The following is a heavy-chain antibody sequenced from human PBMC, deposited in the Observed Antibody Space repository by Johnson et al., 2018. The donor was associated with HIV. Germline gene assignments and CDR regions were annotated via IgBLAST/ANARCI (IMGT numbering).Heavy chain of an antibody. D-gene: IGHD6-6*01. CDR2: ISSSGSTI. J-gene: IGHJ3*02. Sequence: VQLVESGGGLVKPGGSLRLSCAASGFTFSDYYMSWIRQAPGKGLEWVSYISSSGSTIYYADSVKGRFPISRDNAKNSLYLQMNSLRADDTAVYYCARSYSSSSHDAFDIWCQGTMVTVSS. CDR1: GFTFSDYY. CDR3: ARSYSSSSHDAFDI. V-gene: IGHV3-11*04.